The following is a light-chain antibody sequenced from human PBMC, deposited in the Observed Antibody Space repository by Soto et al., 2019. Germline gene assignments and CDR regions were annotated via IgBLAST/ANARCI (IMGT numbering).Light chain of an antibody. CDR2: EAS. J-gene: IGKJ1*01. CDR1: QNINKW. Sequence: GDRVTITCRASQNINKWLAWYQHKPGKAPALLIYEASGLQSGVPSRFSGSGFGTEFTLTITSLQPEDFATYYCQQYHRYRAVGQGTKV. CDR3: QQYHRYRA. V-gene: IGKV1-5*03.